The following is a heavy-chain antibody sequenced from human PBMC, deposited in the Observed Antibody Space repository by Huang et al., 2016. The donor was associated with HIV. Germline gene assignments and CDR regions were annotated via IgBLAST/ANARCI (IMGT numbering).Heavy chain of an antibody. J-gene: IGHJ2*01. CDR2: INDNGYT. Sequence: QVQLQQWGAGLLKPSETLSLTCAVYGGSVRGHYWSWIRQPPGKGLEWIAEINDNGYTNYNPSLKGRVTISVHTSRNQFSLKLNSVTAADAAVYYCARASWYEPRSWYFGLWGRGTLVTVSS. D-gene: IGHD6-13*01. CDR1: GGSVRGHY. V-gene: IGHV4-34*01. CDR3: ARASWYEPRSWYFGL.